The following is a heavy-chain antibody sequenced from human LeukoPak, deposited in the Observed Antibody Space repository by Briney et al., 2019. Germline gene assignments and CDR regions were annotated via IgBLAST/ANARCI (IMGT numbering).Heavy chain of an antibody. CDR2: IRYDGSKK. D-gene: IGHD2-2*02. CDR1: GFPFSGYG. Sequence: GGSQSLLCAASGFPFSGYGMHWAREARGKGREWVAFIRYDGSKKYYADSVKGRFTLYRDNSKNTLSVKKKRLKTEDTAGYYCTRHVVQAAPGPAAIRTGGYYYYMDVWGKGTTVTVSS. V-gene: IGHV3-30*02. CDR3: TRHVVQAAPGPAAIRTGGYYYYMDV. J-gene: IGHJ6*03.